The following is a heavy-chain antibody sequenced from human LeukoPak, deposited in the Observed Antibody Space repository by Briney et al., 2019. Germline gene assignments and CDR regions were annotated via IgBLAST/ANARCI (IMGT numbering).Heavy chain of an antibody. J-gene: IGHJ4*02. Sequence: GGSLRLSCAASGFTFNSYAMYWVRQAPGKGLEWVAVISYDGSNKYYADSVKGRFTISRDNSKNTLYLQMNSLRAEDTAVYYCARDRSSSSYDYWGQGTLVTVSS. V-gene: IGHV3-30-3*01. CDR3: ARDRSSSSYDY. CDR1: GFTFNSYA. CDR2: ISYDGSNK. D-gene: IGHD6-6*01.